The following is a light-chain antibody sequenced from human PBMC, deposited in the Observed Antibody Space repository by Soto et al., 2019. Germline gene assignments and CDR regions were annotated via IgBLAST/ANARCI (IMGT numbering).Light chain of an antibody. Sequence: EIVFTQSPATLSVSPVDRATLSCRAXQSVDCNLAWYRQKPGHATRIXVXGEXTRATGIPERFIGSGSGKDFTLTISSLEPEDFAVYYCQQRGDWPPSTFGQGTKVDIK. CDR3: QQRGDWPPST. J-gene: IGKJ1*01. CDR1: QSVDCN. V-gene: IGKV3-11*01. CDR2: GEX.